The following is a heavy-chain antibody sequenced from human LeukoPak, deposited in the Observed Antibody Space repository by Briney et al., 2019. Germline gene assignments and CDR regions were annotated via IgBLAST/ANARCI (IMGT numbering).Heavy chain of an antibody. V-gene: IGHV3-23*01. D-gene: IGHD6-19*01. CDR1: GFTFSPYW. Sequence: GGSLRLSCAASGFTFSPYWMHWVRQAPGKGLEWVSGMSGSAGITYYADSVKGRFTISRDNSKNTLYLQMNSLRAEDTAVYYCAKDKAVAGDDVFDVWGQGTMVTVSS. CDR2: MSGSAGIT. CDR3: AKDKAVAGDDVFDV. J-gene: IGHJ3*01.